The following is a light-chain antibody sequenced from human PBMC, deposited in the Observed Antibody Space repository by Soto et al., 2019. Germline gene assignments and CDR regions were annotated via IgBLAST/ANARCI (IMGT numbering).Light chain of an antibody. CDR1: KLGDNY. J-gene: IGLJ2*01. CDR3: QSWDSSTVL. V-gene: IGLV3-1*01. Sequence: SYELTQPPSVSVSPGQTASITCSGDKLGDNYAFGYQQKPGQSPVLVIYQDTKRHSGIPELFSGCNSGNTATLTISGTQAMDAADYYYQSWDSSTVLFGGGTQVTVL. CDR2: QDT.